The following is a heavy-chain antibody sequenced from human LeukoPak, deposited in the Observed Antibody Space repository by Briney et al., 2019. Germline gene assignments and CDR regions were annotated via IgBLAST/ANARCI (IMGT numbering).Heavy chain of an antibody. CDR2: FCSSGDT. Sequence: SETLSLTCTVSSGSISSTNYCWGWIRQPPGKGLEWIGTFCSSGDTFYIPSLKSRVTISVDTSKNQFSLKLSSVTAADTAVYYCARGGYYGLGNDFRFDPWGQGTLVTVSS. CDR3: ARGGYYGLGNDFRFDP. CDR1: SGSISSTNYC. J-gene: IGHJ5*02. D-gene: IGHD3-10*01. V-gene: IGHV4-39*07.